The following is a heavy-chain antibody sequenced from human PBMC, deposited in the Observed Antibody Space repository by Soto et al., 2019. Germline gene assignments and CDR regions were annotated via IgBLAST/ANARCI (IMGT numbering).Heavy chain of an antibody. D-gene: IGHD3-3*01. Sequence: ASVKVSCKASGYTFTSYDINWVRQATGQGLEWMGWMNPNSGNTGYAQKFQGRVTMTRNTSISTAYMKLSSLRSEDTAVYYCARELYDFPGAWAYYYYYMDVWGKGTTVTVSS. CDR1: GYTFTSYD. CDR3: ARELYDFPGAWAYYYYYMDV. V-gene: IGHV1-8*01. J-gene: IGHJ6*03. CDR2: MNPNSGNT.